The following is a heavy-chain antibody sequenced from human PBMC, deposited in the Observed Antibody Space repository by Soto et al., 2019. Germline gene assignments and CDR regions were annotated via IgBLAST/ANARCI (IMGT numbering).Heavy chain of an antibody. J-gene: IGHJ4*02. Sequence: PSETLSLTCNVSGGSMNNYFLTWIRQPTGKGLEWIGYAHYSGATNSNPSLMSRLTISIDTSNKQFSLKLTSVTAADTAVYYCARGVSFMTTVTTFYFDFWGQGTLVTVSS. CDR2: AHYSGAT. D-gene: IGHD4-17*01. V-gene: IGHV4-59*01. CDR3: ARGVSFMTTVTTFYFDF. CDR1: GGSMNNYF.